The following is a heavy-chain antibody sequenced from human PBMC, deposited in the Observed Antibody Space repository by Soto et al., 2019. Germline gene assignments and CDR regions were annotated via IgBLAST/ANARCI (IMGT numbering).Heavy chain of an antibody. CDR2: INHSGSA. CDR1: PLSIRFSRVF. CDR3: ARGLGPYYDSSGFDY. J-gene: IGHJ4*02. D-gene: IGHD3-22*01. V-gene: IGHV4-39*07. Sequence: SETLSLTCTLTPLSIRFSRVFLGWVRRPPGKGLEWIGDINHSGSAYFNPSLRSRVTISVDTSKNQFSLKLSSVTAADTAVYYCARGLGPYYDSSGFDYWGQGTLVTVS.